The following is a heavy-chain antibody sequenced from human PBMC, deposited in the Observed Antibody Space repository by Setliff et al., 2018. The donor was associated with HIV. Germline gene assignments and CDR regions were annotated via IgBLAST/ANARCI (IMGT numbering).Heavy chain of an antibody. Sequence: ASVKVSCKASGYTFTNYYMHWVRQAPGKGLEWMGGFDPEDGETISAQKFQGRVTLTRDTSINTAYMELSSLTSDDTAVYYCARGVGAAGDYWGQGTQVTVSS. CDR3: ARGVGAAGDY. V-gene: IGHV1-24*01. J-gene: IGHJ4*02. CDR1: GYTFTNYY. CDR2: FDPEDGET. D-gene: IGHD1-26*01.